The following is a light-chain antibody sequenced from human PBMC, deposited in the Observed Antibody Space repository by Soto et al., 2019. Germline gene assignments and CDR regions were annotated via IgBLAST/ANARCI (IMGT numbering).Light chain of an antibody. CDR3: QQRSNWPYT. V-gene: IGKV3-11*01. CDR1: QSVSSY. Sequence: EIVLTQSPATLSLSPGERATLSCRASQSVSSYLAWYQQKPGQAPRLLIYDAYNRATGIPARFSGSGSGTDFTLTISSLEPEDFAVDYCQQRSNWPYTFGQGTKLEIK. CDR2: DAY. J-gene: IGKJ2*01.